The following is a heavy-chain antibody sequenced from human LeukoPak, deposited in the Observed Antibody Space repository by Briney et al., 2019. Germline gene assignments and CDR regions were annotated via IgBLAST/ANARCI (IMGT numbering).Heavy chain of an antibody. J-gene: IGHJ4*02. D-gene: IGHD6-6*01. V-gene: IGHV4-39*01. CDR2: IYYSGST. Sequence: TSETLSLTCTVSGDSISSSSYYWGWIRQPPGEGLEWIGSIYYSGSTYYNPSLKSRVTISVDTSKNQFSLKLSSVTAADTAVYYCARHTTLSIAAQFDYWGQGTLVTVSS. CDR1: GDSISSSSYY. CDR3: ARHTTLSIAAQFDY.